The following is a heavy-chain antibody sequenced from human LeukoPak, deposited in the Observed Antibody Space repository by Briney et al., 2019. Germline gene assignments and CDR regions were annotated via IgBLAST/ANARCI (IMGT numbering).Heavy chain of an antibody. D-gene: IGHD3-16*01. V-gene: IGHV1-69*05. CDR2: IIPIFGTA. J-gene: IGHJ3*02. CDR3: ARDDFVCRYGGGCNAFDI. Sequence: SVKVSCKASGGTFSSYAISWVRQAPGQGLEWMGGIIPIFGTANYAQKFQGRVTLTRDTSTSTVYMEMSSLRSEDTAVYYCARDDFVCRYGGGCNAFDIWGQGTMVTVSS. CDR1: GGTFSSYA.